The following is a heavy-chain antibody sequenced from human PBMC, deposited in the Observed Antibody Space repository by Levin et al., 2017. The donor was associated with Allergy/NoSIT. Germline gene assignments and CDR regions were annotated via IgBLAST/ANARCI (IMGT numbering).Heavy chain of an antibody. CDR1: GFTFSSYA. J-gene: IGHJ5*02. V-gene: IGHV3-23*01. CDR2: ISGSGGST. D-gene: IGHD3-10*01. Sequence: GGSLRLSCAASGFTFSSYAMSWVRQAPGKGLEWVSAISGSGGSTYYADSVKGRFTISRDNSKNTLYLQMNSLRAEDTAVYYCAKDQVAGITMVQGVISWGFDPWGQGTLVTVSS. CDR3: AKDQVAGITMVQGVISWGFDP.